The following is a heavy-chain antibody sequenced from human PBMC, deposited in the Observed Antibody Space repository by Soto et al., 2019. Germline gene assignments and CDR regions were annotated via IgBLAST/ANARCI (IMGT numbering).Heavy chain of an antibody. CDR3: ASHSSHWPFFDF. J-gene: IGHJ4*02. CDR1: GGSISSYY. CDR2: IYYTGLS. V-gene: IGHV4-59*01. Sequence: SETLSLTCTVSGGSISSYYLSWIRQPPGKGLEWIGYIYYTGLSNSNPSLNSRVTMSVDTSKNQFSLKLSSVTAADTAVYYCASHSSHWPFFDFWGQGTLVTVSS. D-gene: IGHD6-13*01.